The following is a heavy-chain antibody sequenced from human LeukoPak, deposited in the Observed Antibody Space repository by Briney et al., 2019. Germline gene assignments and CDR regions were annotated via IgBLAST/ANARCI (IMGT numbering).Heavy chain of an antibody. Sequence: GASVKVSCKASGGTFSSYAISWVRQAPGQGLEWMGRIIPILGIANYAQKFQGRVTIAADESTSTAYMELSSLRSEDTAVYYCARCNYYDSSGYTSYYYYYGMDVWGQGTTVAVSS. J-gene: IGHJ6*02. CDR3: ARCNYYDSSGYTSYYYYYGMDV. D-gene: IGHD3-22*01. CDR1: GGTFSSYA. CDR2: IIPILGIA. V-gene: IGHV1-69*04.